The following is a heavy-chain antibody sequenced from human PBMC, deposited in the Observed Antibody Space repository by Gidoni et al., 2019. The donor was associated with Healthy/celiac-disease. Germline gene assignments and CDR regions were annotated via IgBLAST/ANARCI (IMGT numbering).Heavy chain of an antibody. V-gene: IGHV4-38-2*02. CDR3: ARDAAVRGVMGY. J-gene: IGHJ4*02. D-gene: IGHD3-10*01. CDR2: IYHSAST. Sequence: QLQLQESGPGLVQPSETLSLTCAVSGYSISSGYYWGWIRQPPGKRLEWIGSIYHSASTYYNPSLKSRVTISVDTPKNQFSLKLSSVTAADTAVYYCARDAAVRGVMGYWGQGTLVTVSS. CDR1: GYSISSGYY.